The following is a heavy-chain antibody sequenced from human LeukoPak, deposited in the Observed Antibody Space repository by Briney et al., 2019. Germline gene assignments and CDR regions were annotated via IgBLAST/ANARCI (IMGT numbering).Heavy chain of an antibody. CDR1: GYTFTGYY. J-gene: IGHJ4*02. D-gene: IGHD3-10*01. CDR3: ARYVIDYYYGSGSPDY. V-gene: IGHV1-2*02. Sequence: ASVKVSCKASGYTFTGYYMHWVRQAPGQGLEWMGWINPNSGGTNYAQKFQGRVTMTRDTSISTAYMELSRLRSDDTAVYYCARYVIDYYYGSGSPDYWGQGTLVTVSS. CDR2: INPNSGGT.